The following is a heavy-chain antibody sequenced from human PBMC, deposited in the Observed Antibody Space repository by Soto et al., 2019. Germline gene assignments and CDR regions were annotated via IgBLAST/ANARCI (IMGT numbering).Heavy chain of an antibody. CDR2: LIPIFGTA. CDR1: GGTFSSYA. J-gene: IGHJ5*02. D-gene: IGHD6-13*01. Sequence: ASVKVSCKASGGTFSSYAISRVRPAPARGREWKGGLIPIFGTANYAQKFQGRVTITADEFTSTAYMELGSLRSEDTAVYYCARDHCPPYSSSGVLNGPWGQGTLVTAAS. V-gene: IGHV1-69*13. CDR3: ARDHCPPYSSSGVLNGP.